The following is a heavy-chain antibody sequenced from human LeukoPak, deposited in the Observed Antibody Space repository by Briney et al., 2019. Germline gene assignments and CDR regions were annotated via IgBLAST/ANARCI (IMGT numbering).Heavy chain of an antibody. D-gene: IGHD3-10*01. CDR3: ASESVGEPQTDAFDI. J-gene: IGHJ3*02. CDR2: IFSSGSA. CDR1: GVSISRSTDY. V-gene: IGHV4-39*07. Sequence: SETLSLTCIVSGVSISRSTDYWVWIRQSPVKGLEWIGSIFSSGSAHYNPSLKSRVTISVATSKNQFSLRLASVTAADTAVYYCASESVGEPQTDAFDIWGQGTKVTVSS.